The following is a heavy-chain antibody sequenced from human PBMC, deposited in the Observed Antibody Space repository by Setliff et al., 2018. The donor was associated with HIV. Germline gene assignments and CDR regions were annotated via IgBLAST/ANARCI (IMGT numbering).Heavy chain of an antibody. V-gene: IGHV4-31*03. J-gene: IGHJ4*02. D-gene: IGHD5-12*01. CDR3: VGGLRSRSQGHFDY. CDR1: GGSISSGDYH. CDR2: IQYSERT. Sequence: LSLPCPVSGGSISSGDYHWSWIRQHPGEGLEWIAYIQYSERTNFNPSLKSRVTISVDTSKNQFSLRLSSVTAADTAVYYCVGGLRSRSQGHFDYWGQGTLVTVSS.